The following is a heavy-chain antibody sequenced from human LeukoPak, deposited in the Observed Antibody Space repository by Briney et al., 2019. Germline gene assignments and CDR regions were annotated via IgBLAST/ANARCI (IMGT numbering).Heavy chain of an antibody. CDR2: IYYSGST. D-gene: IGHD3-10*01. CDR1: GGSISSGDYY. Sequence: SQTLSLTCTVSGGSISSGDYYWSWIRQPPGKGLEWIGYIYYSGSTYYNPSLKSRVTISVDTSKNQFPLKLSSVTAADTAVYYCARDLGEQTNWFDPWGQGTLVTVSS. CDR3: ARDLGEQTNWFDP. J-gene: IGHJ5*02. V-gene: IGHV4-30-4*01.